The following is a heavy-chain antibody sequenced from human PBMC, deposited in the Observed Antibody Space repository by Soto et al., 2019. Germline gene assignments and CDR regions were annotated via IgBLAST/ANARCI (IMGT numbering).Heavy chain of an antibody. Sequence: EVQLVESGGDLVQPGGSLRLSCAVSGYSFSGHYMDWVRQAPGKGLEWVARSANEADRYTTDYAASVKGTFTISRDESENSLYLQMMGLTTEDTAVYYCARAAYLHGLDVWGQGTTVTVSS. V-gene: IGHV3-72*01. CDR1: GYSFSGHY. CDR2: SANEADRYTT. J-gene: IGHJ6*02. CDR3: ARAAYLHGLDV. D-gene: IGHD2-21*01.